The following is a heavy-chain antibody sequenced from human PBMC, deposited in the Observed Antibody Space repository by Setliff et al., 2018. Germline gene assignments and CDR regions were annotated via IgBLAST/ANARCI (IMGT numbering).Heavy chain of an antibody. V-gene: IGHV1-69*10. CDR2: IIPILGIA. CDR1: GGTFSSYA. CDR3: ASLGSGYFNWYFDL. J-gene: IGHJ2*01. Sequence: SVKVSCKASGGTFSSYAISWVRQAPGQGLEWMGGIIPILGIANYAQKFQGRVTITADESTSTAYMELSSLRSEDTAVYYCASLGSGYFNWYFDLWGRGTLVTVSS. D-gene: IGHD3-22*01.